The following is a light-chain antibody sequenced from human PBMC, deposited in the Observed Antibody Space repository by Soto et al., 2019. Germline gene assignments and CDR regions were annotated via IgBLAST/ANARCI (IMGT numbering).Light chain of an antibody. CDR1: QSIRNY. J-gene: IGKJ1*01. CDR2: AAS. Sequence: DIQMTQSPSSLSASVGDRVTISCRASQSIRNYVSWYQQKPGTAPKLLIRAASTLQSGVQSRFRGSGSGTDFTLTISSMQIEDFTTYFCQQTDSTPQTFGHGTHVEI. V-gene: IGKV1-39*01. CDR3: QQTDSTPQT.